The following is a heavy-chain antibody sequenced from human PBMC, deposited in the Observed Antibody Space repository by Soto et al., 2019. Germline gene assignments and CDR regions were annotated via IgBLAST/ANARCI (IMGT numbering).Heavy chain of an antibody. CDR2: IKQDGSEK. Sequence: VGSLRLSCAASGFTFSSYWLSWVRQAPGKGLEWVANIKQDGSEKYYVDSVKGRFTISRDTAKNSLYLQMNSLRAEDTAVYYCAREDYVWGSYRKWYFDLWGRGTLVTVSS. J-gene: IGHJ2*01. CDR1: GFTFSSYW. V-gene: IGHV3-7*01. CDR3: AREDYVWGSYRKWYFDL. D-gene: IGHD3-16*02.